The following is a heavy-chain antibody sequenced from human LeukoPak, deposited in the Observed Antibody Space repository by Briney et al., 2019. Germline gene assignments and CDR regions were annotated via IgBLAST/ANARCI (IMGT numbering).Heavy chain of an antibody. V-gene: IGHV3-7*01. CDR2: IDGAGGEK. CDR3: ARDGVPAARDL. Sequence: GGSLRLSCEASGFTFSRHWLTWVRQAPGRGLEWVGNIDGAGGEKHYVDSVKGRFTISRDNAKTSLYLHMNSLRAEDTAVYYCARDGVPAARDLWGQGTMVIVSS. CDR1: GFTFSRHW. J-gene: IGHJ3*01. D-gene: IGHD2-2*01.